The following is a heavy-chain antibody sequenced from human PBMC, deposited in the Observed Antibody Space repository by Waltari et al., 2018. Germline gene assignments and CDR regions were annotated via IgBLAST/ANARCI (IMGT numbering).Heavy chain of an antibody. CDR2: IKGDGSST. V-gene: IGHV3-74*01. CDR1: GFTFSSYW. CDR3: ARESGRWLVQKY. D-gene: IGHD6-19*01. J-gene: IGHJ4*01. Sequence: EVQLVESGGGLVQPGGSLRLSCVASGFTFSSYWMHWVRQVPGKGPVWVSRIKGDGSSTTYADSVRGRFTISRDNAKNTLYLQMNSLRAEDTAVYYCARESGRWLVQKYWGLGTLVTVSS.